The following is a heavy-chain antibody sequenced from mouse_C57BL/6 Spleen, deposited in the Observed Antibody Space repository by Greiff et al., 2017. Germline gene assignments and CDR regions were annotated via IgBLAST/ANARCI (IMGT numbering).Heavy chain of an antibody. Sequence: QVQLQQSGAELARPGASVKLSCKASGYTFASYGISWVKQRTGKGLEWIGEIYPRSGNTYYNEKFKGKATLTADKSSSTAYMELRSLTSEDSAVFFCARSNYYGSSTRGENYFDYWGQGTTLTVSS. CDR1: GYTFASYG. D-gene: IGHD1-1*01. CDR3: ARSNYYGSSTRGENYFDY. V-gene: IGHV1-81*01. J-gene: IGHJ2*01. CDR2: IYPRSGNT.